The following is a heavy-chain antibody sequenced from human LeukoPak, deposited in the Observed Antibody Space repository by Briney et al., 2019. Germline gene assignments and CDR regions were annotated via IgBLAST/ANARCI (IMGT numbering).Heavy chain of an antibody. CDR3: ARAPPYCSGGSCYFDY. D-gene: IGHD2-15*01. CDR2: IYYSGNT. Sequence: SETLSLTCTVSGGSIRSYYWSWIRQPPGKGLEWIGYIYYSGNTNYNPSLRSRITISVDMSKNQFSLKLSSVTAADTAVYYCARAPPYCSGGSCYFDYWGQGTLVTVSS. CDR1: GGSIRSYY. V-gene: IGHV4-59*01. J-gene: IGHJ4*02.